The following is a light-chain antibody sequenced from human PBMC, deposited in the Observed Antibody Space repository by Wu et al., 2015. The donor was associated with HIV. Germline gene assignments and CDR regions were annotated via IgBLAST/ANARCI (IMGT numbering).Light chain of an antibody. CDR3: QQRSSRPLT. CDR1: QSVNKN. V-gene: IGKV3-15*01. CDR2: DAS. Sequence: EIVMTLSPATLSISPGERATLSCRASQSVNKNLAWYQQKPGQAPRVLIYDASNRATGVPARFSGSGSGTEFTLTISSVQSEDFAVYYCQQRSSRPLTFGGGPRWTSN. J-gene: IGKJ4*01.